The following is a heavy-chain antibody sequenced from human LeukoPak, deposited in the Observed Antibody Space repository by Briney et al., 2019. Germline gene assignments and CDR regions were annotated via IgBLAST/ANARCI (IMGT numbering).Heavy chain of an antibody. V-gene: IGHV3-64*01. D-gene: IGHD2-2*01. Sequence: GGSLRLSCAASGFTFSSYAMHWVRQAPGKGLEYVSAISSNGGSTYYANSVKGRFTISRDNSKNTLYLQMGSLRAGDMAVYYCRFSTRYFDYWGQGTLVTVSS. CDR1: GFTFSSYA. CDR2: ISSNGGST. J-gene: IGHJ4*02. CDR3: RFSTRYFDY.